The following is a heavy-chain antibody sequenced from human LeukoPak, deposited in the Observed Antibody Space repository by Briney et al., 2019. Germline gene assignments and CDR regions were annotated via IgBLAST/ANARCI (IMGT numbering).Heavy chain of an antibody. D-gene: IGHD2-15*01. J-gene: IGHJ4*02. CDR1: GFTFSSYS. CDR2: ISSSSSYI. Sequence: GGSLRLSCAASGFTFSSYSMNWVRQAPGKGLEWVSSISSSSSYIYYADSVKGRFTISRDSAKNSLYLQMSSLRAEDTALYYCARASMVESPDYWGQGTLVTVSS. V-gene: IGHV3-21*04. CDR3: ARASMVESPDY.